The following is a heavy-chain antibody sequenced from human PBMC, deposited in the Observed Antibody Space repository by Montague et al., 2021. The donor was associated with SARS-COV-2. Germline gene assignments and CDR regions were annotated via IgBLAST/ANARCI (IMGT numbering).Heavy chain of an antibody. D-gene: IGHD6-13*01. J-gene: IGHJ1*01. CDR1: PVSDGPIRSSTYS. CDR3: ARDPYSRSWFKY. CDR2: IDYSGNT. Sequence: SETLSLTCTVSPVSDGPIRSSTYSWGWIRQSPGKGLEWIGSIDYSGNTDYNPSLKSRVTMSEDTSKSQLSLRVRSVTAADTAIYYCARDPYSRSWFKYWGQGTLVTVSS. V-gene: IGHV4-39*02.